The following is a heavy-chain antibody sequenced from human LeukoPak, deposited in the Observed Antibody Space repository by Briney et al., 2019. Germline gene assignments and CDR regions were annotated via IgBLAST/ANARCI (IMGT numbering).Heavy chain of an antibody. D-gene: IGHD3-10*01. Sequence: NPGGSLRLSCAASGFTFSSYSMNWVRQAPGKGLEWVSSISSSSSYIYYADSVKGRFTISRDNAKNSLYLQMNSLRAEDTAVYYCATLYYYGSGSQRAFDIWGQGTMVTVSS. J-gene: IGHJ3*02. V-gene: IGHV3-21*01. CDR1: GFTFSSYS. CDR3: ATLYYYGSGSQRAFDI. CDR2: ISSSSSYI.